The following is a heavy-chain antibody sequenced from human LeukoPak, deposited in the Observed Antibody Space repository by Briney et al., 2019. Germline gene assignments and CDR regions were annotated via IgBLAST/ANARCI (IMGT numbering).Heavy chain of an antibody. CDR1: GYTFTSYY. V-gene: IGHV1-46*01. D-gene: IGHD2-21*01. CDR2: INPSGGST. Sequence: GASVKVSCKASGYTFTSYYMHWVRQAPGQGLEWMGIINPSGGSTSYAQKFQGRVTMTRDTSTSTVYMELSSLRSEDTAVYYCATGDCGGDCYGGELNYYYYMDVWGKGTTVTVSS. J-gene: IGHJ6*03. CDR3: ATGDCGGDCYGGELNYYYYMDV.